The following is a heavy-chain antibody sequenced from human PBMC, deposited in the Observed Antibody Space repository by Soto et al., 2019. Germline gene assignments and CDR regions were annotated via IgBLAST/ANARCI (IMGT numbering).Heavy chain of an antibody. CDR2: INPGNGYS. Sequence: QVHLVQSGAEVREPGASVKISCKASGFTCTTHPIHWVRQAPDQRLEWMGWINPGNGYSDYSQKFQGRVTFTRDTSANTDDMELNSLRAEDTALYYCASRPGLDTGPFHHWGQGTLVTVAS. D-gene: IGHD1-1*01. CDR1: GFTCTTHP. V-gene: IGHV1-3*01. CDR3: ASRPGLDTGPFHH. J-gene: IGHJ4*02.